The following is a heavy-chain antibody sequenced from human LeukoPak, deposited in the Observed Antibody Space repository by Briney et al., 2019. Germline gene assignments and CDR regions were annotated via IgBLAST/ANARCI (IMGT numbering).Heavy chain of an antibody. CDR2: ISWDGGST. J-gene: IGHJ6*02. CDR1: GLIFDDHA. CDR3: AKGLGYMNSWYYHYGMDV. Sequence: GGSLRLSCVVSGLIFDDHAMHWVRQAPGKGLEWISLISWDGGSTYYADSVKGRFTISRDNVKNSLYLQMNSLRPEDTALYYCAKGLGYMNSWYYHYGMDVWGQGTTVTVSS. V-gene: IGHV3-43D*04. D-gene: IGHD6-13*01.